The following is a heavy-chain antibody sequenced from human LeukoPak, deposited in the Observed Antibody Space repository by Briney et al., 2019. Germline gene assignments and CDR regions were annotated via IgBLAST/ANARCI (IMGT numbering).Heavy chain of an antibody. CDR1: GYSISSGYY. CDR3: ARTYCSSTSCFMAYFDY. V-gene: IGHV4-38-2*02. D-gene: IGHD2-2*01. J-gene: IGHJ4*02. Sequence: PSETLSLTCTVSGYSISSGYYWGWIRQPPGKGLEWIGSIYHSGSTYYNPSLKSRVTISVDTSKNQFSLKLSSVTAADTAVYYCARTYCSSTSCFMAYFDYWGQGTPVTVSS. CDR2: IYHSGST.